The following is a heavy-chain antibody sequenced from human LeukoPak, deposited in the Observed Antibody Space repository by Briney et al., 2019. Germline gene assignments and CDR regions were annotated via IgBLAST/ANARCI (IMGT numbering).Heavy chain of an antibody. J-gene: IGHJ4*02. V-gene: IGHV1-18*01. CDR1: GYTFTNFA. CDR3: ARVGADIVATVGVDY. CDR2: INPYNDKT. D-gene: IGHD5-12*01. Sequence: ASVNVSCKASGYTFTNFAIIWVRQPPGQGLERMGWINPYNDKTNYAQKLHGRVTMTTDTSTSTAYMELRSLRSDETAVYYCARVGADIVATVGVDYWGQGTLVTVSS.